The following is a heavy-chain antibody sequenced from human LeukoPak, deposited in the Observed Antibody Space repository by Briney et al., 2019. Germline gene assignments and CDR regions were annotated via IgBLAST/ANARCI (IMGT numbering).Heavy chain of an antibody. CDR3: ARDRFRGGEGAFDI. CDR2: ISYDGSNK. D-gene: IGHD3-16*01. J-gene: IGHJ3*02. CDR1: GFTFSSYA. Sequence: GGSLRLSCAASGFTFSSYAMHWVRQAPGKGLEWVAVISYDGSNKYYADSVKGRFTISRDNSKNTLYLQMNSLRAEDTAVYYCARDRFRGGEGAFDIWGQGTMVTVSS. V-gene: IGHV3-30-3*01.